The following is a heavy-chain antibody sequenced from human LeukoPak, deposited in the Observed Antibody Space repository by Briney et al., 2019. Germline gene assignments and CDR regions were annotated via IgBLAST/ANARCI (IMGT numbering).Heavy chain of an antibody. D-gene: IGHD6-13*01. J-gene: IGHJ4*02. V-gene: IGHV3-7*01. CDR3: ARMVGIASDFDY. Sequence: GGSLRLSCAAYGFTFSSYRMSWVRPAPGKGPEWVANIKQDGSEKYYVDSVKGRLTISRDNAKNSLYLQMNSLRAEDTAVYYCARMVGIASDFDYWGQGTLVTVSS. CDR1: GFTFSSYR. CDR2: IKQDGSEK.